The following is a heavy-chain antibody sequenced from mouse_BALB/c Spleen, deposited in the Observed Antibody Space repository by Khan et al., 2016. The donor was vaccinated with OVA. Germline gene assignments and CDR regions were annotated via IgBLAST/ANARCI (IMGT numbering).Heavy chain of an antibody. V-gene: IGHV9-3-1*01. CDR2: INTYTGEP. J-gene: IGHJ4*01. CDR3: ARPPYFSYTLDH. CDR1: GYTFTNYG. D-gene: IGHD2-10*01. Sequence: QIQLVQSGPELKKPGETVKISCKASGYTFTNYGMNWVKQSPGKALKWMGWINTYTGEPTYADDFKGRFAFSLETSASTAYLQINNLKNEDTATYFCARPPYFSYTLDHWGQGTSGTFSS.